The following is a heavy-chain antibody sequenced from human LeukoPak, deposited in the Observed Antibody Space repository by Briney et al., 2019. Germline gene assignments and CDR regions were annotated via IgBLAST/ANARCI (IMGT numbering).Heavy chain of an antibody. Sequence: SETLSLTCTVSGGSISSNYWSWIREPPGKGLEWIGYIYHTGSTNYNPSLRSRLTISVHTSKNQFSLKLRSVTSADTAVYYCAMIMTTWYFDICGRGTLVTVSS. V-gene: IGHV4-59*08. D-gene: IGHD4-17*01. CDR3: AMIMTTWYFDI. J-gene: IGHJ2*01. CDR1: GGSISSNY. CDR2: IYHTGST.